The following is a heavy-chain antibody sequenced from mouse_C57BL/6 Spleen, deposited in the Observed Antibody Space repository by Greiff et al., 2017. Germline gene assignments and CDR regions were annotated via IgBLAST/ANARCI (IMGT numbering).Heavy chain of an antibody. CDR2: ISGGGGNT. Sequence: EVKLMESGGGLVKPGGSLKLSCAASGFTFSSYTMSWVRQTPEKRLEWVATISGGGGNTYYPDSVKGRFTISRDNAKNTLYLQMSSLRSEDTALYYCARPYYGSSAWSVWGTGTTVTVSS. J-gene: IGHJ1*03. D-gene: IGHD1-1*01. CDR3: ARPYYGSSAWSV. V-gene: IGHV5-9*01. CDR1: GFTFSSYT.